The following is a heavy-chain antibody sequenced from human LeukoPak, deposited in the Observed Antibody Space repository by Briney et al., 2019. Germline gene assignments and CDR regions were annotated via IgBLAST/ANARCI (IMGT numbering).Heavy chain of an antibody. CDR2: ISGSGGST. Sequence: PGGSLRLSCAASGFSFSNYAMHWVRQAPGKGLEWVSAISGSGGSTYYADSVKGRFTISRDNSKNTLYLQMNSLRAEDTAVYYCARDSSSSDAFDIWGQGTMVTVSS. V-gene: IGHV3-23*01. D-gene: IGHD6-13*01. CDR3: ARDSSSSDAFDI. CDR1: GFSFSNYA. J-gene: IGHJ3*02.